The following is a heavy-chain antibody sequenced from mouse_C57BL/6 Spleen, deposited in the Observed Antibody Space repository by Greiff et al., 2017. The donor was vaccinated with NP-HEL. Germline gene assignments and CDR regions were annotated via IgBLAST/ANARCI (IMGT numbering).Heavy chain of an antibody. CDR2: ISSGGDYI. J-gene: IGHJ3*01. CDR3: TREDDYDGAY. D-gene: IGHD2-4*01. Sequence: DVMLVESGEGLVKPGGSLKLSCAASGFTFSSYAMSWVRQTPEKRLEWVAYISSGGDYIYYADTVKGRFTISRDNARNTLYLQMSSLKSEDTAMYYCTREDDYDGAYWGQGTLVTVSA. CDR1: GFTFSSYA. V-gene: IGHV5-9-1*02.